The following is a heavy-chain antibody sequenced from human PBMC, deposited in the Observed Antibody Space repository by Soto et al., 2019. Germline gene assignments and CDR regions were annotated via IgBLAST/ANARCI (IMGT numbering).Heavy chain of an antibody. Sequence: GASVKVSCKASGYTLTSYDINWVRQATGQGLEWMGWMNPNSGNTGYAQKFQGRVTMTRNTSISTAYMELSSLRSEDTAVYYCARAPYYDILTGYYRDNWFDPWGQGTLVTVSS. V-gene: IGHV1-8*01. CDR3: ARAPYYDILTGYYRDNWFDP. D-gene: IGHD3-9*01. J-gene: IGHJ5*02. CDR1: GYTLTSYD. CDR2: MNPNSGNT.